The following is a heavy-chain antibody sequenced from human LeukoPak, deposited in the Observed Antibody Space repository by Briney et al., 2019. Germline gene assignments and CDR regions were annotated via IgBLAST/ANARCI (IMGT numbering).Heavy chain of an antibody. CDR2: IYYSGST. J-gene: IGHJ6*03. Sequence: SETLSLTCTVSGGSISSYYWSWIRQPPGKGLEWIGYIYYSGSTNYNPSLKSRVTISVDTSKNHFSLKLSSVTAAETAVYYCARAGVVPAAPSIYYYYYMDVWGKGTTVTVSS. D-gene: IGHD2-2*01. CDR1: GGSISSYY. CDR3: ARAGVVPAAPSIYYYYYMDV. V-gene: IGHV4-59*01.